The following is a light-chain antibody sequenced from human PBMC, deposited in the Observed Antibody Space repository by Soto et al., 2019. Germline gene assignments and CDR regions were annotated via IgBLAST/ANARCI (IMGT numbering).Light chain of an antibody. J-gene: IGKJ1*01. V-gene: IGKV2-28*01. CDR3: MQARQTPPT. CDR2: LGS. CDR1: QSLLHSNGYNY. Sequence: DIVMTQSPLSLPVTPGEPASISCRSSQSLLHSNGYNYLDWYLQKPGQSPQLLIYLGSNRASGVPDRFSGSGSGTHFTLKISRVEAEDVGVYYCMQARQTPPTFGQGTKVEIK.